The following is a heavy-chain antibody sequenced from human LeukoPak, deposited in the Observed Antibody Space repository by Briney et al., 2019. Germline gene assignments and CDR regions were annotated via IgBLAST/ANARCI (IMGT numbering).Heavy chain of an antibody. CDR3: ARDSHDILSYNWFDP. V-gene: IGHV1-2*02. Sequence: APVKVSCKASGYTFTGYYMHWVRQAPGQGLEWMGWINPNSGGTNYAQKFQGRVTMTRDTSISTAYMELSRLRSDDTAVYYCARDSHDILSYNWFDPWGQGTLVTVSS. D-gene: IGHD3-9*01. J-gene: IGHJ5*02. CDR1: GYTFTGYY. CDR2: INPNSGGT.